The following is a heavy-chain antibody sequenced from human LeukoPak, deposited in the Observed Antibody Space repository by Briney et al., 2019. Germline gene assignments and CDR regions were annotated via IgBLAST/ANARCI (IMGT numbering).Heavy chain of an antibody. CDR2: ISSSSSYI. CDR1: GFTFSSYI. D-gene: IGHD5-18*01. J-gene: IGHJ3*02. Sequence: GGSLRLSCAASGFTFSSYIMNWVRQAPGKGLEWVASISSSSSYIYYAYSVKGRLTISRDNAKNSLYLQINTLTAEDTAVYYCARAFPAGHSYSKHDAFDIWGQGTMVTVSS. CDR3: ARAFPAGHSYSKHDAFDI. V-gene: IGHV3-21*01.